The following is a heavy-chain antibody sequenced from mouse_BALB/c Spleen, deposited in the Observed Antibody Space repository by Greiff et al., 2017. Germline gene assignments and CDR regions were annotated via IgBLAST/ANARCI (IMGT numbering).Heavy chain of an antibody. V-gene: IGHV2-9*02. CDR2: IWAGGST. CDR1: GFSLTSYG. Sequence: VQLQQSGPGLVAPSQSLSITCTVSGFSLTSYGVHWVRQPPGKGLEWLGVIWAGGSTNYNSALMSRLSISKDNSKSQVFLKMNSLQTDDTAMYYCARGRDGNYNWFAYWGQGTLVTVSA. CDR3: ARGRDGNYNWFAY. D-gene: IGHD2-1*01. J-gene: IGHJ3*01.